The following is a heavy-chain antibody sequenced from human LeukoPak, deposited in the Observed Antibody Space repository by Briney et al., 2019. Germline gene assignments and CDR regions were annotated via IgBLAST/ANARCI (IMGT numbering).Heavy chain of an antibody. CDR3: VRGGSNGLFDY. Sequence: GGSLRLSCTASGFTFDSYEMNRVRQAPGKGLEWVSYISRSGDTKKYGDSVKGRFSISRDNAKNSLYLQMNSLRAEDTAVYYCVRGGSNGLFDYWGQGTLVTVSS. D-gene: IGHD1-1*01. V-gene: IGHV3-48*03. CDR1: GFTFDSYE. J-gene: IGHJ4*02. CDR2: ISRSGDTK.